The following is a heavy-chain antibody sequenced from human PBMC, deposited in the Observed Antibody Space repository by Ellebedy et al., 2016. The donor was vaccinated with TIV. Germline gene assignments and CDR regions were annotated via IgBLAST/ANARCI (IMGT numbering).Heavy chain of an antibody. D-gene: IGHD6-19*01. V-gene: IGHV3-7*01. J-gene: IGHJ2*01. CDR1: GFTFSSYW. CDR2: IKQDGSEK. Sequence: GGSLRLXCAASGFTFSSYWMSWVRQAPGKGLEWVANIKQDGSEKYYVDSVKGRFTISRDNAKNSLYLQMNSLRAEDTAVYYCARDGGEQWLGPSWYFDLWGRGTLVTVSS. CDR3: ARDGGEQWLGPSWYFDL.